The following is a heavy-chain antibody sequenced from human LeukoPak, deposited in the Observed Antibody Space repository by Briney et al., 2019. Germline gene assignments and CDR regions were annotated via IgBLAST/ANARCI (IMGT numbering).Heavy chain of an antibody. CDR3: ARDLGSRSGSFDY. J-gene: IGHJ4*02. CDR1: GYTFTGYY. Sequence: ASVKVSCKASGYTFTGYYMHWVRQAPGQGLEWMGWINPNSGGTNYAQKLQGRVTMTRDTSISTAYMELSRLRSDDTAVYYCARDLGSRSGSFDYWGQGTLVTVSS. D-gene: IGHD1-26*01. V-gene: IGHV1-2*02. CDR2: INPNSGGT.